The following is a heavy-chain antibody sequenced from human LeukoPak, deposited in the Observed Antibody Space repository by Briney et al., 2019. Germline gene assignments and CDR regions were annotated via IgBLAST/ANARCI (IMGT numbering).Heavy chain of an antibody. CDR3: ARDTPRGDNAFGI. Sequence: GGSLRLSCAASGFIVSSNCMIWVRQDPGKGLEWVSSIYRGASTYYADSVKGRFTISRDNSKNTLYLHMISLRVEDTAVYYYARDTPRGDNAFGIWGQGTMVTVSS. J-gene: IGHJ3*02. V-gene: IGHV3-53*01. CDR2: IYRGAST. D-gene: IGHD5-24*01. CDR1: GFIVSSNC.